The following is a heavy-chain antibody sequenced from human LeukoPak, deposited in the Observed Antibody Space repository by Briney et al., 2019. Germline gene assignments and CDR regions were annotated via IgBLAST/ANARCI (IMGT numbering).Heavy chain of an antibody. CDR1: GGSISSYY. D-gene: IGHD1-14*01. CDR2: IYYSGST. J-gene: IGHJ6*03. V-gene: IGHV4-59*08. Sequence: SETLSLTCTVPGGSISSYYWSWIRQPPGKGLEWIGYIYYSGSTNYYPSLKSRVTISVDTSKNQFSLKLSSVTAADTAVYYCARLTGVYYYYYMDVWGKGTTVTVSS. CDR3: ARLTGVYYYYYMDV.